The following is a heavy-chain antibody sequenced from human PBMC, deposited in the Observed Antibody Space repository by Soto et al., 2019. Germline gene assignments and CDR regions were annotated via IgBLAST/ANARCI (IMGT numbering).Heavy chain of an antibody. Sequence: SETLSLTCTVSGGSISSGDYYWSWIRQPPGKGLEWIGYIYHSGSTYYNPSLKSRVTISVDTSKNQFSLKLSSVTAADTAVYYCARDRTVRGVINSYYYYYGMDVWGQGTTVTVSS. J-gene: IGHJ6*02. D-gene: IGHD3-10*01. V-gene: IGHV4-30-4*01. CDR3: ARDRTVRGVINSYYYYYGMDV. CDR1: GGSISSGDYY. CDR2: IYHSGST.